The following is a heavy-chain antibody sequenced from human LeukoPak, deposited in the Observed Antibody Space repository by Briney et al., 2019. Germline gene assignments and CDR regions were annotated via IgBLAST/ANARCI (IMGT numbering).Heavy chain of an antibody. D-gene: IGHD6-19*01. Sequence: GGSLRLSCAASGFTFSSYTMNWVRQAPGKGLEWVSYISSGSNYIYYADSEKGRFTIYRDNAKNSLYLQMNSLRAEDTAVYYCARYLWYSSGGLWGQGTLVTVSS. CDR3: ARYLWYSSGGL. V-gene: IGHV3-21*01. CDR2: ISSGSNYI. CDR1: GFTFSSYT. J-gene: IGHJ4*02.